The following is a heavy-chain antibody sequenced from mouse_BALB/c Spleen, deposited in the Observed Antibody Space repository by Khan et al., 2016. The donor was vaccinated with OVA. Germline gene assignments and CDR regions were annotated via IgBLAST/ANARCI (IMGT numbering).Heavy chain of an antibody. Sequence: VQLQQSGAELAKPGASAKMSCKASGYTFTTYWMHWVKQRPGQGLEWIGYINTSTGYTEYNQKFKDKATLTADKSSSTAYMHLSSLTSEEAAVYYSVNHGSSSAWFTYWGQGTLVTVSA. V-gene: IGHV1-7*01. CDR2: INTSTGYT. CDR1: GYTFTTYW. J-gene: IGHJ3*01. CDR3: VNHGSSSAWFTY. D-gene: IGHD1-1*01.